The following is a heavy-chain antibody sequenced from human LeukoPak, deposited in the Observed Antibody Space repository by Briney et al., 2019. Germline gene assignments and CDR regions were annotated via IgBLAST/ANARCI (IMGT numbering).Heavy chain of an antibody. J-gene: IGHJ4*02. CDR3: SRDGDGVLLPPYDY. D-gene: IGHD3-10*01. Sequence: QSGGSLRLSCVGSGFSFSSFWMSWVRQAPGKGLEWVANIKQDGSERYYIDSVKGRFTVSRDNARNSLYLQMNSVRVEDTAVYYCSRDGDGVLLPPYDYWGQGILVTVPS. V-gene: IGHV3-7*01. CDR1: GFSFSSFW. CDR2: IKQDGSER.